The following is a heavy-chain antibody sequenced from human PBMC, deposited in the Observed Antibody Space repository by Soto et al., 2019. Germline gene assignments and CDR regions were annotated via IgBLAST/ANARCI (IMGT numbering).Heavy chain of an antibody. CDR1: GYTFTGYY. CDR2: INPNSGGT. J-gene: IGHJ4*02. D-gene: IGHD5-12*01. V-gene: IGHV1-2*04. Sequence: ASVKFSCKASGYTFTGYYMHWVRQAPGQGLEWMGWINPNSGGTNYAQKVQGWVTMTRHTSISTAYMELSRLRSDDTAVYYCARTNKRGYSGYDSAFDYWGQGTLVTVSS. CDR3: ARTNKRGYSGYDSAFDY.